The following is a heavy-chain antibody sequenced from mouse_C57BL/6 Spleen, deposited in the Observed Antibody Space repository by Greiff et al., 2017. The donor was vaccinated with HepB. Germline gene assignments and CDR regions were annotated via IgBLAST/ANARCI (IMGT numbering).Heavy chain of an antibody. J-gene: IGHJ4*01. CDR2: IDPETGGT. Sequence: QVQLKQSGAELVRPGASVTLSCKASGYTFTDYEMHWVKQTPVHGLEWIGAIDPETGGTAYNQKFKGKAILTADKSSSTAYMELRSLTSEDSAVYYCTRYHGSSWDYAMDYWGQGTSVTVSS. V-gene: IGHV1-15*01. CDR1: GYTFTDYE. D-gene: IGHD1-1*01. CDR3: TRYHGSSWDYAMDY.